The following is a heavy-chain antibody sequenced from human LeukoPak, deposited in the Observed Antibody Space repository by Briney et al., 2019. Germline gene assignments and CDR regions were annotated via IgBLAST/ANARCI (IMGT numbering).Heavy chain of an antibody. CDR1: GYTFTDYY. D-gene: IGHD6-13*01. Sequence: ASVKVSCKASGYTFTDYYMHWVRQAPGQGLEWMGRINPNSGGTNYAQDFQGRVTMTKGTSISTAYMELSRLRSDDTAVYYCATLSDSSSDYWGQGTLVTVSS. J-gene: IGHJ4*02. CDR2: INPNSGGT. CDR3: ATLSDSSSDY. V-gene: IGHV1-2*06.